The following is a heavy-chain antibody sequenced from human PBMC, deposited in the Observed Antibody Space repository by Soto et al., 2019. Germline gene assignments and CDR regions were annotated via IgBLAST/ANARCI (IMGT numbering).Heavy chain of an antibody. V-gene: IGHV1-8*01. CDR3: ARVPFITISGSSFYYHYMDV. CDR2: MNPNSGNT. D-gene: IGHD3-22*01. Sequence: QVHVVQSGAEVKKPGASVKVSCKASGYTFTSYDVTWVRQAPGQGLEWMGWMNPNSGNTGYAQKFQGRVTMTRDTSISTAYMELSSLITDDTAVYYCARVPFITISGSSFYYHYMDVWGKGTTVTVSS. CDR1: GYTFTSYD. J-gene: IGHJ6*03.